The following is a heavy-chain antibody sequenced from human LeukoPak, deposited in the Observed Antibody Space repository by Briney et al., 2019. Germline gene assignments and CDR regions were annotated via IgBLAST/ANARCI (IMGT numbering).Heavy chain of an antibody. CDR1: GGTFSTYA. V-gene: IGHV1-69*05. CDR2: IIPIFGTA. D-gene: IGHD3-10*01. Sequence: PSVNVSCKASGGTFSTYAISWVRQAPGQGREWMGRIIPIFGTANYAQKFQDRITITTDESTSTAYMELSSLRSEDTAVYYCARSITMVRGGELTSPNWFDPWGQGTLVTVSS. CDR3: ARSITMVRGGELTSPNWFDP. J-gene: IGHJ5*02.